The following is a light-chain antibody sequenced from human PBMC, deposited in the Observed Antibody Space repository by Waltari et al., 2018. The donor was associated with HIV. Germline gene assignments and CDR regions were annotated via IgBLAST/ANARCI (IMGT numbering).Light chain of an antibody. Sequence: DIQMTQSPSSLSASVGDRVTITCQASQHIATNLNWFQQKPGKAPKLLIYDVSKLETGAPSRFTGGGSGANFTFTITILRPEDIAAYYCLQYDDLPLTFGGGTKVELK. V-gene: IGKV1-33*01. CDR3: LQYDDLPLT. CDR2: DVS. J-gene: IGKJ4*01. CDR1: QHIATN.